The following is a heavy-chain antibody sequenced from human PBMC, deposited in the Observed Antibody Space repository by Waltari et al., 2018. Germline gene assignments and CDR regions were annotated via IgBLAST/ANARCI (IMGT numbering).Heavy chain of an antibody. V-gene: IGHV3-74*01. CDR1: GFTFNKYW. D-gene: IGHD5-12*01. CDR3: ARDPRDIVAPRPMDV. CDR2: INSDGSDT. Sequence: EEQLVESGGGLIQPGESLRVSCAVSGFTFNKYWMNWVRQSPGKGLVWVARINSDGSDTSYADFVKGRFTISRDNAKNTVYLQMKSLRAEDTAVYYCARDPRDIVAPRPMDVWGQGTTVTVSS. J-gene: IGHJ6*02.